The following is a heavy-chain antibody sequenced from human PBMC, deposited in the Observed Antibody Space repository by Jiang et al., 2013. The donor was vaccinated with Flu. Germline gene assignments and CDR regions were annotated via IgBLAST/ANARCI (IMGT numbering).Heavy chain of an antibody. CDR3: ARLSVAGTDY. D-gene: IGHD6-19*01. J-gene: IGHJ4*02. CDR1: GDSITTNYFY. V-gene: IGHV4-39*01. CDR2: ISSTGST. Sequence: LLKPSETLSLTCSVSGDSITTNYFYWGWIRQTPGKGLEWVGSISSTGSTYNPSLKSRAIISVDTSKNQFFLKLNSVTAADTAVYFCARLSVAGTDYWGQGNPGHRLL.